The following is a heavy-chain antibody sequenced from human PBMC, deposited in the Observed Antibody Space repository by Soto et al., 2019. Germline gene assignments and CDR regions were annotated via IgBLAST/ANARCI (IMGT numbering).Heavy chain of an antibody. V-gene: IGHV5-51*01. Sequence: GESLKISCKASGYTFTSYWIGWVRQMLGKGLEWMGIIYPGDSDVRYRPSFQGQVTISADKSISTVYLQWNSLKASDTAMYFCTRQMIQPQMRYNMDVWGQGTTVTVS. J-gene: IGHJ6*02. CDR2: IYPGDSDV. D-gene: IGHD1-1*01. CDR3: TRQMIQPQMRYNMDV. CDR1: GYTFTSYW.